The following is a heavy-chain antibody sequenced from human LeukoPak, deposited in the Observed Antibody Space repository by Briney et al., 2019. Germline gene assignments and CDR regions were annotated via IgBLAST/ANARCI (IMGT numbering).Heavy chain of an antibody. J-gene: IGHJ3*02. Sequence: PSETLSLTCTVSGGSISSYYWSWIRQPPGKGLEWIGYIYYSGSTNYNPSLKSRVTISVDTSKNQFSLKLSPVTAADTAVYYCARAPRRRFLEWFHGRAFDIWGQGTMVTVSS. CDR3: ARAPRRRFLEWFHGRAFDI. CDR2: IYYSGST. V-gene: IGHV4-59*01. CDR1: GGSISSYY. D-gene: IGHD3-3*01.